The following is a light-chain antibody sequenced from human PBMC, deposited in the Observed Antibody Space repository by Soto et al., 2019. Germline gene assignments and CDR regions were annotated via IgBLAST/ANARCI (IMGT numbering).Light chain of an antibody. CDR3: QNYNSAPPAGT. V-gene: IGKV1-27*01. CDR2: AAS. J-gene: IGKJ4*01. CDR1: QGINNH. Sequence: DFQMTQSPSSLSASVGDRVTITCRASQGINNHLAWFQQKPGKVPNVLIYAASTLQSGVPSRFSGSGSGTDFTLTISSPQPEDVATYYCQNYNSAPPAGTFGGGTKVEIK.